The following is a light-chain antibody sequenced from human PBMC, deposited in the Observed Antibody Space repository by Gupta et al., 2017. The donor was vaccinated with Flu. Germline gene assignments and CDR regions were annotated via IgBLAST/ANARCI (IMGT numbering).Light chain of an antibody. J-gene: IGKJ4*01. CDR3: QQGYSTPLT. CDR1: QNIRDF. V-gene: IGKV1-39*01. Sequence: DIHMTQSPSSLSASVGDRVIITCRESQNIRDFLSWYQQKPGKAPNLLIYGAFSLQSGVPSRFSGRGSGTDFTLIISDLQLEDFATYYCQQGYSTPLTFGGGTKVEIK. CDR2: GAF.